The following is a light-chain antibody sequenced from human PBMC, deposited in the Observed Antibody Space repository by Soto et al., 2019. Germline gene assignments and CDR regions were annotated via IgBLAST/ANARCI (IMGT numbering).Light chain of an antibody. CDR3: QHYNNWPRT. Sequence: EIVMPQSPATLSVSPGERATLSCRASQSVSSNLAWYQQKLGQAPRLLIYGASNRATGIPARFSGSGSGTEFTLTISSLQSEDFAVYYCQHYNNWPRTFGQGTKVEIK. J-gene: IGKJ1*01. CDR2: GAS. CDR1: QSVSSN. V-gene: IGKV3-15*01.